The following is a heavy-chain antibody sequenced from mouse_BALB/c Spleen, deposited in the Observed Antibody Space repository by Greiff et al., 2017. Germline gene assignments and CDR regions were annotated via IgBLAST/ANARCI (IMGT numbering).Heavy chain of an antibody. J-gene: IGHJ4*01. CDR1: GFTFSSYG. CDR2: ISSGGSYT. CDR3: ARSPAMDY. Sequence: DVKLQESGGDLVKPGGSLKLSCAASGFTFSSYGMSWVRQTPDKRLEWVATISSGGSYTYYPDSVKGRFTISRDNAKNTLYLQMSSLKSEDTAMYYCARSPAMDYWGQGTSVTVSS. V-gene: IGHV5-6*02.